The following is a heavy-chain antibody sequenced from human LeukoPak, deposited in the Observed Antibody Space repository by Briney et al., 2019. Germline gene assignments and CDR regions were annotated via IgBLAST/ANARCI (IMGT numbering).Heavy chain of an antibody. J-gene: IGHJ4*02. V-gene: IGHV3-23*01. Sequence: GGSLRLSCAASGFTFSSFAMSWVRQAPGKGLEWVSAISGSGGTTYYADSVKGRFTISRDNSKNTLYLQMNSLRAEDTAVYFCAKDTLSDYDVWSGSDYWGQGTLVTVSS. CDR1: GFTFSSFA. CDR3: AKDTLSDYDVWSGSDY. D-gene: IGHD3-3*01. CDR2: ISGSGGTT.